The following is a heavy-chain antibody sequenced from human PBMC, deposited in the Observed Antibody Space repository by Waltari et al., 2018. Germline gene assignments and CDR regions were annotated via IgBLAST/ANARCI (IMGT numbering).Heavy chain of an antibody. CDR2: ISGSGGST. CDR1: GFPFSSYA. D-gene: IGHD3-3*01. Sequence: EVQLLESGGGLVQPGGSLRLSCAASGFPFSSYAMSWVRPAPGKGLEWVSAISGSGGSTYYADSVKGRFTISRDNSKNTLYLQMNSLRAEDTAVYYCAKGSGTYYYYGMDVWGQGTTVTVSS. V-gene: IGHV3-23*01. J-gene: IGHJ6*02. CDR3: AKGSGTYYYYGMDV.